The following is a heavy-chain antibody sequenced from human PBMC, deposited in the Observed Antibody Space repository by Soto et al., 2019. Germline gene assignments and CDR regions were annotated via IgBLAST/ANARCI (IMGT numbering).Heavy chain of an antibody. D-gene: IGHD6-13*01. CDR3: AKDFKSSSWYASYFDY. CDR1: GFTFSSYA. CDR2: ISGSGGST. J-gene: IGHJ4*02. V-gene: IGHV3-23*01. Sequence: EVQLLESGGGLVQPGGSLRLSCAASGFTFSSYAMSWVRQAPGKGLEWVSAISGSGGSTYYADSVKGRFTISRDNSKNTLYLQMNSLRAEDTAVYYCAKDFKSSSWYASYFDYWGQGTLVTVSS.